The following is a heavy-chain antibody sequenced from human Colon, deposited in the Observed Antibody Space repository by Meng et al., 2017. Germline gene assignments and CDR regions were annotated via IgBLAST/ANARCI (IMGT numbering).Heavy chain of an antibody. Sequence: GESLKISCAASGFTFSTYWMSWVRQAPGKGLEWVANIKEDGSDQYYVDSVKGRFTISRDNAKNSLYLQMNSLRAEDTAVYYCARDSSGYDYWGQGTLVTV. V-gene: IGHV3-7*01. CDR2: IKEDGSDQ. D-gene: IGHD5-12*01. J-gene: IGHJ4*02. CDR1: GFTFSTYW. CDR3: ARDSSGYDY.